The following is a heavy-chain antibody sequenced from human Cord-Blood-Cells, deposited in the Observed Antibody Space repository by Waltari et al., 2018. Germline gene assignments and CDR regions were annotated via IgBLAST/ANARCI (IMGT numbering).Heavy chain of an antibody. V-gene: IGHV1-8*01. CDR1: GYTFTSYD. J-gene: IGHJ6*02. D-gene: IGHD6-6*01. CDR2: MNPNSGNT. Sequence: KASGYTFTSYDINWVRQATGQGLEWMGWMNPNSGNTGYAQKFQGRVTMTRNTSISTAYMELSSLRSEDTAVYYCAREYSSSSRGYYYGMDVWGQGTTVTVSS. CDR3: AREYSSSSRGYYYGMDV.